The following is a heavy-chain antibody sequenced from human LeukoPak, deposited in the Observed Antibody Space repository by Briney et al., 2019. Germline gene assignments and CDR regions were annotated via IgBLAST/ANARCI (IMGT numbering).Heavy chain of an antibody. CDR2: IWYDGSNK. J-gene: IGHJ4*02. CDR1: GFTFSSYG. D-gene: IGHD2-2*02. CDR3: ARAAGYCSSTSCYTPGF. V-gene: IGHV3-33*01. Sequence: GGSLRLSCAASGFTFSSYGMHWVRQAPGKGLEWVAVIWYDGSNKYYADSVKGRFTISRDNSKNTLYLQMNSLRAEDTAVYYCARAAGYCSSTSCYTPGFWGQGTLVTVSS.